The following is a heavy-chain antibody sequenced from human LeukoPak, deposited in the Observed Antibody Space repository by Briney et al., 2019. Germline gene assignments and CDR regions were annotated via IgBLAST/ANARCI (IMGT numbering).Heavy chain of an antibody. Sequence: PGGSLRLSCAASGFTFSSYSMNCVRQAPGKGLEWVSYISSSSSTIYYADSVKGRFTISRDNAKNSLYLQMNSLRAEDTAVYYCARDLDLNFDYWGQGTLVTVSS. V-gene: IGHV3-48*04. CDR3: ARDLDLNFDY. CDR2: ISSSSSTI. CDR1: GFTFSSYS. J-gene: IGHJ4*02.